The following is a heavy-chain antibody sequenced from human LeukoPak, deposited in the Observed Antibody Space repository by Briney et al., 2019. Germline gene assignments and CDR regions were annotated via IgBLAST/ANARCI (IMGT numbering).Heavy chain of an antibody. CDR1: GGSISSSSYY. J-gene: IGHJ4*02. CDR2: IYYSGST. Sequence: NPSETLSLTCTVSGGSISSSSYYWGWIRQPPGKGLEWIGSIYYSGSTYYNPSLKSRVTISVDTSKNQFSLKLSSVTAADTAVYYCARHNRSSTSCYDYWGQGTLVTVSS. CDR3: ARHNRSSTSCYDY. V-gene: IGHV4-39*01. D-gene: IGHD2-2*01.